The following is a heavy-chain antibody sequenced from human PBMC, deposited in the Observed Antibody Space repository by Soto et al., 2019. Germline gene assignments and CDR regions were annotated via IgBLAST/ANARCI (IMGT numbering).Heavy chain of an antibody. CDR3: AKGRNHCGGDCFTEFDY. CDR1: GFTFSSYA. Sequence: PGGSLRLSCAASGFTFSSYAMSWVRQAPGKGLERVSAISGSGGSTYYADSVKGRFTISRENSKNTLYLQMNSLRAEDTAVYYCAKGRNHCGGDCFTEFDYWGQGTLVTVSS. J-gene: IGHJ4*02. D-gene: IGHD2-21*02. CDR2: ISGSGGST. V-gene: IGHV3-23*01.